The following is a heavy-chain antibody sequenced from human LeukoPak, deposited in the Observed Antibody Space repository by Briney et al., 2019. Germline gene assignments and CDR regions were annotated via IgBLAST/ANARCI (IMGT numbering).Heavy chain of an antibody. D-gene: IGHD2-2*01. V-gene: IGHV1-69*05. CDR3: ARSGFNQLLFDY. CDR2: IIPIFGTA. Sequence: GASVKVSCKASGGTFSSYAISWVRQAPGQGLEWMGGIIPIFGTANYAQKFQGRVTITTDESTSTAYMELSSLRSEDTAVYYCARSGFNQLLFDYWGQGTLVTVSS. CDR1: GGTFSSYA. J-gene: IGHJ4*02.